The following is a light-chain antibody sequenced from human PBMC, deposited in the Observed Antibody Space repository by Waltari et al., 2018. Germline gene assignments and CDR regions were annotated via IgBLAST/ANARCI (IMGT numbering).Light chain of an antibody. Sequence: DIQMTQSPSTLSASVGDRVTITCRASQSISSWLAWYQQKPGKAPKLLIYKASTRQSGVPDRFSGSGSGTEFTLTISSLQAEDVAVYYCQHYYSSPYTFGQGTKLEIK. CDR3: QHYYSSPYT. CDR2: KAS. V-gene: IGKV1-5*03. J-gene: IGKJ2*01. CDR1: QSISSW.